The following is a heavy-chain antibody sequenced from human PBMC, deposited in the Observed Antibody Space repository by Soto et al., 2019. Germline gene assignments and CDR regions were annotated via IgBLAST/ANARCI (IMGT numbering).Heavy chain of an antibody. Sequence: QVQLQESGPGLVKPSQTLSLTCTVSGGSITSVGYYWSWIRQHPGKGLEWIGYISYSGSTYYNPSLKSRVSISVDTSNNQFSLKLSSVTAADTAVYYCARGVDDYVWGSYRYTPYYFDYWGQGTLVTVSS. D-gene: IGHD3-16*02. V-gene: IGHV4-31*03. CDR1: GGSITSVGYY. CDR3: ARGVDDYVWGSYRYTPYYFDY. J-gene: IGHJ4*02. CDR2: ISYSGST.